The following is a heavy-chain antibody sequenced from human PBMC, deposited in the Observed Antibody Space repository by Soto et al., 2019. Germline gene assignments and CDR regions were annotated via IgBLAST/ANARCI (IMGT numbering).Heavy chain of an antibody. D-gene: IGHD6-19*01. CDR3: AKPGYLEQWLVRGYFDY. CDR1: GFTFSSYA. V-gene: IGHV3-23*01. Sequence: GGSLRLSCAASGFTFSSYAMSWVRQAPGKGLEWVSAISSSGGTTHYADSVKGRFIISRDNSKNTLYLQMNSLRAEDTAVYYCAKPGYLEQWLVRGYFDYWGQGAMVTVSS. J-gene: IGHJ4*02. CDR2: ISSSGGTT.